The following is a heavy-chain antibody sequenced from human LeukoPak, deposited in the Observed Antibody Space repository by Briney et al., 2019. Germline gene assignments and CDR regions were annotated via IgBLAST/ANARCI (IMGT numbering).Heavy chain of an antibody. V-gene: IGHV3-23*01. CDR1: GFTFSSYA. CDR2: ISGSGGST. J-gene: IGHJ4*02. D-gene: IGHD6-13*01. CDR3: AKGKYDSSSWYPDY. Sequence: GGSLRLSCAASGFTFSSYAMSWVRQAPGKGLEWVSAISGSGGSTYHADSVKGRFTISRDNSKNTLYLQMNSLRAEDTAVYYCAKGKYDSSSWYPDYWGQGTLVTVSS.